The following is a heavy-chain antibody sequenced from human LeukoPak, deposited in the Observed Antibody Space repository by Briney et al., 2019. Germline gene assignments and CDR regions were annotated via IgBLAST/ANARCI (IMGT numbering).Heavy chain of an antibody. CDR2: INPNSGGT. Sequence: ASVKVSCKASGYTFTGYYMHWVRQAPGQGLEWMGRINPNSGGTNYAQKFQGRVTMTRDTSISTAYMELSRLRSDDTAVYYCAKDRGALGELLAIFDNWGQGTLVTVSS. V-gene: IGHV1-2*06. J-gene: IGHJ4*02. CDR3: AKDRGALGELLAIFDN. D-gene: IGHD3-10*01. CDR1: GYTFTGYY.